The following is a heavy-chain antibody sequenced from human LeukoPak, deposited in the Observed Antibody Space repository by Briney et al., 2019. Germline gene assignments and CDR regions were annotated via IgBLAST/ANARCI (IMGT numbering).Heavy chain of an antibody. CDR3: ARSSDSSGYYDYFDY. V-gene: IGHV5-51*01. CDR1: GYSFTSYW. D-gene: IGHD3-22*01. Sequence: GESLKISCKGSGYSFTSYWIGWVRQMPGKGLEWMGIIYPGDSDTRYSPSFQGQVTISADKSINTAYLQWSSLKASDTAMYYCARSSDSSGYYDYFDYWGQGTLVTVSS. J-gene: IGHJ4*02. CDR2: IYPGDSDT.